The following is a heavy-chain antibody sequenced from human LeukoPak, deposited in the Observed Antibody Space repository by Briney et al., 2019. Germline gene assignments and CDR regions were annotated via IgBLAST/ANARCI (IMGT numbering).Heavy chain of an antibody. V-gene: IGHV5-51*01. CDR2: IYPDDSDT. J-gene: IGHJ3*02. Sequence: GASLKISCRGSGSQFTDYWIAWVRQMPGKGLEWMGVIYPDDSDTTYSPSFQGQVTMSVDKSITTAYLHWNTLRASDTAIYCATLLHSSSYVIWGQGTMITVSS. D-gene: IGHD6-13*01. CDR3: ATLLHSSSYVI. CDR1: GSQFTDYW.